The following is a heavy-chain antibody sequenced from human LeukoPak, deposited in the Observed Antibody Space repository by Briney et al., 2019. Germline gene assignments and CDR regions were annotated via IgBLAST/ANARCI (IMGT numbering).Heavy chain of an antibody. CDR3: ARGTYDFGY. J-gene: IGHJ4*02. V-gene: IGHV3-74*01. D-gene: IGHD3-22*01. Sequence: GGSLRLSCAASGFTFSSYWMHWVRQVPGKGLVWVSRIKGDGTSTSYADSVKGRFTISRDNAKNTLYLQMNSLRDEDTAVYYCARGTYDFGYWGQGTLVTVSS. CDR2: IKGDGTST. CDR1: GFTFSSYW.